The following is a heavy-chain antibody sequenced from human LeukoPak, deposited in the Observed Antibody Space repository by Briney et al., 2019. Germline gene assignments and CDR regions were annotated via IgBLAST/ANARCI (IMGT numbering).Heavy chain of an antibody. Sequence: SETLSLTCTVSGGSLSSYFWSWIRQPPGKGLEWVGYIYYSGSTNYNPSLKSRVTISVDRSKNQLSLKLTSVTAADTAVYYCARDGATGGWFDPWGQGTLVTVSS. CDR2: IYYSGST. D-gene: IGHD1-26*01. J-gene: IGHJ5*02. V-gene: IGHV4-59*12. CDR1: GGSLSSYF. CDR3: ARDGATGGWFDP.